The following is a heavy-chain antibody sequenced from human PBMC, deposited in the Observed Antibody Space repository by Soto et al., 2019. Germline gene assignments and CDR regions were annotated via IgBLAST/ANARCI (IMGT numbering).Heavy chain of an antibody. CDR1: GYSFTSYW. CDR2: IYPGDSDT. CDR3: ARGYCTTTICDPWFDP. Sequence: GESLKISCRGVGYSFTSYWIGWVRQMPGKGLEWMGIIYPGDSDTRYSPSFQGQVTISADKSITTAYLQWSSLKASDTAMYYCARGYCTTTICDPWFDPWGQGTLVTVSS. J-gene: IGHJ5*02. D-gene: IGHD2-2*01. V-gene: IGHV5-51*01.